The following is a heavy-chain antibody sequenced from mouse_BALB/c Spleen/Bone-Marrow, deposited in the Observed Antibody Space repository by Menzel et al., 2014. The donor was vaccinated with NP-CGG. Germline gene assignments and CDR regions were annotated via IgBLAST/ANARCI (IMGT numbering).Heavy chain of an antibody. D-gene: IGHD2-4*01. V-gene: IGHV5-6-3*01. CDR1: GFTFSSYG. Sequence: EVHLVESGGGLVQPGGSLKLSCAASGFTFSSYGMSWVRQTPDKRLEMIATINNNGGDTYYPDSVKGRFTISRDNARNTLYLQMSSLKSEDTAMYYCARGYDYSSWFAYWGQGTLVTVSP. CDR3: ARGYDYSSWFAY. J-gene: IGHJ3*01. CDR2: INNNGGDT.